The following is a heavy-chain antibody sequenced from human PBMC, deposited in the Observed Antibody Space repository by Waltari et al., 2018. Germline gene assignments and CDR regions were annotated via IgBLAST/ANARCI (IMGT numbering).Heavy chain of an antibody. Sequence: QVQLQESGPGLVKPSETLSPTCAVSGGSISSNYWRWIRQSPGKGLEWIGYIYGGSGSTSYNPSLKSRVTISTDTSKNQFSLKLSSVTAADTAVYYCARHSGSWKREFDYWGQGVLVTVSS. D-gene: IGHD6-13*01. CDR3: ARHSGSWKREFDY. J-gene: IGHJ4*02. CDR1: GGSISSNY. CDR2: IYGGSGST. V-gene: IGHV4-59*08.